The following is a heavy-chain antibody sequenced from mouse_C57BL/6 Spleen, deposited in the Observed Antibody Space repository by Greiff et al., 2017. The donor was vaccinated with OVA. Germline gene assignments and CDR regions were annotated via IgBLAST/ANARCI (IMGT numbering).Heavy chain of an antibody. V-gene: IGHV5-4*01. Sequence: EVKLVESGGGLVKPGGSLKLSCAASGFTFSSYAMSWVRQTPEKRLEWVATISDGGSYTYYPDTVKGRFTLSRDNAKTNLYLQMGHLKSEDTAMYYCARDGALIDFDYWGQGTTLTVSS. CDR3: ARDGALIDFDY. CDR2: ISDGGSYT. CDR1: GFTFSSYA. J-gene: IGHJ2*01.